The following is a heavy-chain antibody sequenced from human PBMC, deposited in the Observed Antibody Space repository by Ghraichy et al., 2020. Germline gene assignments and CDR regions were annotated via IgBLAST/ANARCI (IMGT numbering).Heavy chain of an antibody. J-gene: IGHJ4*02. CDR3: AGARNSGWHIVDF. D-gene: IGHD5-12*01. Sequence: GESLRLSCVASGFTFTDFSMHWVRQTQDKGLEWVTVISYDESQKYYTDSVRGRFAISRDNSRNTLYLQMNSLRHEDTAVYYCAGARNSGWHIVDFWGQGTLVTGSS. CDR2: ISYDESQK. CDR1: GFTFTDFS. V-gene: IGHV3-30*09.